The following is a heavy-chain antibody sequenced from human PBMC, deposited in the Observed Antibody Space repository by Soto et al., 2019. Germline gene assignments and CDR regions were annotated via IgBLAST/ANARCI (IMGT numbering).Heavy chain of an antibody. CDR2: ISGSGRNT. J-gene: IGHJ3*02. CDR3: AKENYVSATSAFDI. V-gene: IGHV3-23*01. CDR1: GFTFSNYP. D-gene: IGHD3-10*01. Sequence: GGSLRLSCAASGFTFSNYPMTWVRQAPGKGLEWVSSISGSGRNTYYADSVKGRFTISRDNSKGTVFLQMNSLTAADTAVFYCAKENYVSATSAFDIWGQGTKVTVSS.